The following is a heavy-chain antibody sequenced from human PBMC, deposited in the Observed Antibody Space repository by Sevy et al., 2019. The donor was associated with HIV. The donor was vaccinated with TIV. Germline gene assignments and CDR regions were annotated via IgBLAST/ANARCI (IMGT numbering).Heavy chain of an antibody. D-gene: IGHD6-13*01. Sequence: GGSLRLSCAASGLTFSSHAMHWVRQAPGKGLEWVAVISSAGSNKYYADSVKGRFTISRDNPKNTLYLQMNSLRPEDTAVYYCARDGGYSIKWYPLYWGHGTLVTVSS. CDR2: ISSAGSNK. J-gene: IGHJ4*01. V-gene: IGHV3-30-3*01. CDR1: GLTFSSHA. CDR3: ARDGGYSIKWYPLY.